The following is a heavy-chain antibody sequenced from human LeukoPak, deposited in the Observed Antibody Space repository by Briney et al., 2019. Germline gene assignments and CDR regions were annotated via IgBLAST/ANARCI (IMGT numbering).Heavy chain of an antibody. Sequence: GGSLRLSCAASGFTFSSYAMSWVRQAPGKGLEWVSAISGSGGSTYYADSVKGRFTISRDNSKNTLYLQMNSLRAEDTAVYYFAKDRIQLWLRTYYYYGMDVWGQGTTVTVSS. J-gene: IGHJ6*02. CDR1: GFTFSSYA. D-gene: IGHD5-18*01. V-gene: IGHV3-23*01. CDR3: AKDRIQLWLRTYYYYGMDV. CDR2: ISGSGGST.